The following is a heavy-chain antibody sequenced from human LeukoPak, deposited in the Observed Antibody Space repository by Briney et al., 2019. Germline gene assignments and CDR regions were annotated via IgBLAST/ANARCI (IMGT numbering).Heavy chain of an antibody. J-gene: IGHJ3*02. CDR1: GFTFSSYR. Sequence: PGGSLRLSCAASGFTFSSYRMNWVSQAPGKGLEWVSSIISSSSYIYYAYSVNARFTISRDNAKSSLYLQMYSLRAEDTAVYYCARSLYGVNYGDAFDIWGQGTMVTVSS. CDR2: IISSSSYI. CDR3: ARSLYGVNYGDAFDI. V-gene: IGHV3-21*01. D-gene: IGHD4-23*01.